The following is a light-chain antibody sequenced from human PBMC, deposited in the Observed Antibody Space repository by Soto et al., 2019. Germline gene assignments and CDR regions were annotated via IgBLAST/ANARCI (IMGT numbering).Light chain of an antibody. Sequence: EIVLTQSPGTLSLSPGERAPLSCRASQSVSSNYLAWYQQKPGQAPRLLLYVASSRAAGIPDRFSGSGSGTAFTLTISRLEPEDFAVYYCQQYGSSPPTFGQGTRLEIK. CDR3: QQYGSSPPT. J-gene: IGKJ5*01. CDR2: VAS. CDR1: QSVSSNY. V-gene: IGKV3-20*01.